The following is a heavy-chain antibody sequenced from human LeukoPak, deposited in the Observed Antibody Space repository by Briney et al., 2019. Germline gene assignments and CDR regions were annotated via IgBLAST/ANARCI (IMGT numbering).Heavy chain of an antibody. CDR2: SSAYNGNT. CDR1: GYTLTSYG. J-gene: IGHJ4*02. V-gene: IGHV1-18*04. CDR3: ARDRRYSSGWRTDY. D-gene: IGHD6-19*01. Sequence: SSVKVSCKATGYTLTSYGISWVRQAPGQGLEWMGWSSAYNGNTNYAQKLQGRVTMNTDTSTSTAYMELRSLRSDDTAVYYCARDRRYSSGWRTDYWGQGTLVTVSS.